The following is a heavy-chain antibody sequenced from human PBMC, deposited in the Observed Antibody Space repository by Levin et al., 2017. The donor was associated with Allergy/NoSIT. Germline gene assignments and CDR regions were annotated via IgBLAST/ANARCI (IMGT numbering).Heavy chain of an antibody. CDR3: AKSPEQWLVGWVDY. CDR2: ISGSGGST. V-gene: IGHV3-23*01. Sequence: GGSLRLSCAASGFTFSSYAMSWVRQAPGKGLEWVSAISGSGGSTYYADSVKGRFTISRDNSKNTLYLQMNSLRAEDTAVYYCAKSPEQWLVGWVDYWGQGTLVTVSS. D-gene: IGHD6-19*01. J-gene: IGHJ4*02. CDR1: GFTFSSYA.